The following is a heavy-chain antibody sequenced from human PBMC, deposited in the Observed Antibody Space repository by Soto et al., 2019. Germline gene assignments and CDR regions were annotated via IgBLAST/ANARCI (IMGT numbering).Heavy chain of an antibody. V-gene: IGHV4-30-4*02. D-gene: IGHD2-2*02. CDR2: IYYSGST. J-gene: IGHJ5*02. CDR3: ARAVPAAIINWFDP. CDR1: GGSISSGDYY. Sequence: SETLSLTCTVSGGSISSGDYYWSWIRQPPGKGLEWIGYIYYSGSTYYNPSLKSRVTISVDTSKNQFSLKLSSVTAADTAVYYCARAVPAAIINWFDPWGQGTLVTVSS.